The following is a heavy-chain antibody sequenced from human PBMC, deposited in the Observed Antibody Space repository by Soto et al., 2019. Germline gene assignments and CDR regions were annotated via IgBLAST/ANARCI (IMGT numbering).Heavy chain of an antibody. D-gene: IGHD1-26*01. J-gene: IGHJ4*02. V-gene: IGHV3-33*01. CDR3: ARDGVGTTTFWGYLDY. CDR2: IRFDGSNI. CDR1: ESIFRGHG. Sequence: QVLLVESGGGVVQPGRSLRLSCAASESIFRGHGMQWVRQAPGKGLERVAIIRFDGSNINYADFVSGRFTISRDNFKKMLYLGMNSLRVEDTAVYYCARDGVGTTTFWGYLDYWGQGTLGTVSA.